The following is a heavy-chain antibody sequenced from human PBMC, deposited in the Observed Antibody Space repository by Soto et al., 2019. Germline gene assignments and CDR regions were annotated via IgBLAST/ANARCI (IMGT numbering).Heavy chain of an antibody. CDR3: ASVPDY. Sequence: QLQLQESGSGLVKPSQTLSLTCAVSGGSISNCGSSWSWLRQPQGQGLEWIVYINHSVRTYHNPSIKSRDTISVDMSKNQFSLKLSVLTAADTAVDYCASVPDYWGQGTLVTVSS. CDR2: INHSVRT. V-gene: IGHV4-30-2*01. J-gene: IGHJ4*02. CDR1: GGSISNCGSS.